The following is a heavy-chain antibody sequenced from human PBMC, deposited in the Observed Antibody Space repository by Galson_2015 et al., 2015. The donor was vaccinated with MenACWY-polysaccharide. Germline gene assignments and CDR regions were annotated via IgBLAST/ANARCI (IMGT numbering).Heavy chain of an antibody. CDR3: AKFSAYSGTYAHYLDY. J-gene: IGHJ4*02. Sequence: ETLSLPCTVSGDSISGHYWSWLRQPPGKGLGWIAYIHSTGSTNYSPSLKSRVTISVDASKNQFYLNLNSLTAADTAVYYCAKFSAYSGTYAHYLDYWGQGTLVTVSS. CDR2: IHSTGST. D-gene: IGHD3-16*01. V-gene: IGHV4-59*11. CDR1: GDSISGHY.